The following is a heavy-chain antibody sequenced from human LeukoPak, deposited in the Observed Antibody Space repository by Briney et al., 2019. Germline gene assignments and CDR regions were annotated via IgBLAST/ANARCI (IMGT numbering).Heavy chain of an antibody. V-gene: IGHV3-30*03. CDR3: ARFYANEWELPH. D-gene: IGHD1-26*01. CDR1: GFTFSSYG. Sequence: GGSLRLSCAASGFTFSSYGMHWVRQAPGKGLEWVAIISYDGSNKYYAGSVKGRFTISRDNSKNTLYLQMNSLRAEDTAVYYCARFYANEWELPHWGQGTLVTVSS. J-gene: IGHJ4*02. CDR2: ISYDGSNK.